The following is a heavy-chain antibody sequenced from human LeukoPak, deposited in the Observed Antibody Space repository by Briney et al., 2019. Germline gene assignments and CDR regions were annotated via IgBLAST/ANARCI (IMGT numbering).Heavy chain of an antibody. Sequence: ASVKVSCKASRGTFSNLAFSWVRHAPGQGLEWMGGITPAFGTPSYPQRFHGRVTISTDESTSSVYMELSGLRSEDTAVYYCSTRGGSTSSLDSWGQGTLV. J-gene: IGHJ4*02. CDR3: STRGGSTSSLDS. V-gene: IGHV1-69*05. CDR1: RGTFSNLA. D-gene: IGHD6-6*01. CDR2: ITPAFGTP.